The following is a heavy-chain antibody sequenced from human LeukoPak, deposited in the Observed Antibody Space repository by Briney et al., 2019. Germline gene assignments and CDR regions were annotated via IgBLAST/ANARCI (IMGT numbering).Heavy chain of an antibody. J-gene: IGHJ4*02. V-gene: IGHV3-23*01. CDR3: AKSLWQQLVQRTTLDY. CDR1: GFTFSSYA. CDR2: ISGSGGST. Sequence: GGSLRLSCAASGFTFSSYAMSWVRQAPGKGLEWVSAISGSGGSTYYADSVKGRFTISRGNSKNTLYLQMNSLRAEDTAVYYCAKSLWQQLVQRTTLDYWGQGTLVTVSS. D-gene: IGHD6-13*01.